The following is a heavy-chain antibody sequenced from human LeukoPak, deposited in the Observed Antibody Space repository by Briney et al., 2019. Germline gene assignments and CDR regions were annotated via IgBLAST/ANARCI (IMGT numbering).Heavy chain of an antibody. CDR1: GGSITNTNY. CDR2: VNLQGST. CDR3: AREGGPYRPLDY. Sequence: NPSETLSLTCGVSGGSITNTNYWTWVRQPPGKGLEWIGEVNLQGSTNYNPSLMGRVAIAVDTSENHISLQLTSVTAADTAVYYCAREGGPYRPLDYSGQGTPVTVSS. J-gene: IGHJ4*02. V-gene: IGHV4-4*02.